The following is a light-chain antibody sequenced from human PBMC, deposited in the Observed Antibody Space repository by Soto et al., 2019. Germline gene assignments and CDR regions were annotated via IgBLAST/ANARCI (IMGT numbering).Light chain of an antibody. J-gene: IGKJ2*01. CDR3: QHYDKSPRYT. CDR2: WAS. CDR1: QSVLDSSNNKNY. V-gene: IGKV4-1*01. Sequence: DIVMTQSPDSLAVSLGERVTINCKSSQSVLDSSNNKNYLAWYQQKPGQPPKLLIHWASTRESEVPDRFSGSGSGIDCALTISSLQAEDLATYYWQHYDKSPRYTLGQGTKLEIK.